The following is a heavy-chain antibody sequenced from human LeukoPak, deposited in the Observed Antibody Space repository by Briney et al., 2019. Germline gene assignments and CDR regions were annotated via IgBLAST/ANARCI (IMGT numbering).Heavy chain of an antibody. CDR2: IYSGGST. CDR1: GFTVSSNY. V-gene: IGHV3-53*01. CDR3: ARVPVPGGGYYY. D-gene: IGHD2-21*01. J-gene: IGHJ4*02. Sequence: GGSLRLSCAASGFTVSSNYMSWVRQAPGKGLEWVSVIYSGGSTYYADPVKGRFTISRDNSKNTLYLQMNSLRAEDTAVYYCARVPVPGGGYYYWGQGTLVTVSS.